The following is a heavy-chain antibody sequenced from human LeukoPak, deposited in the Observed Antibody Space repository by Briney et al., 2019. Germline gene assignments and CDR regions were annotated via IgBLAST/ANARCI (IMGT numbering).Heavy chain of an antibody. Sequence: PSETLSLTCTVSGGSISSGDYYWSWIRQPPGKGLEWIGYIYYSGSTYYNPSLKSRVTISVDTSKDQFSLKLSSVTAADTAVYYCARDEGYCSSTSCRDYWGQGTLVTVSS. J-gene: IGHJ4*02. D-gene: IGHD2-2*01. V-gene: IGHV4-30-4*01. CDR3: ARDEGYCSSTSCRDY. CDR2: IYYSGST. CDR1: GGSISSGDYY.